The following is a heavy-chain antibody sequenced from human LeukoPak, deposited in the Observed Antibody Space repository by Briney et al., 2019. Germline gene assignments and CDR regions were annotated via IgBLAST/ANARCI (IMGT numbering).Heavy chain of an antibody. Sequence: SETLSLTCAVYGGSFSGYYWSWIRQPPGKGLEWIGEINHSGSTNYNPSLKSRVTISVDTSKNQFSLKLSSVIAADTAVYYCARDFPGYYYYYYGMDVWGQGTTVTVSS. CDR3: ARDFPGYYYYYYGMDV. J-gene: IGHJ6*02. V-gene: IGHV4-34*01. CDR1: GGSFSGYY. CDR2: INHSGST. D-gene: IGHD2/OR15-2a*01.